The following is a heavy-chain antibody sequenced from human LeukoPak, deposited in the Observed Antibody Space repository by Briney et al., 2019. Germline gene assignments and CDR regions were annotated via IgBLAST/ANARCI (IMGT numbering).Heavy chain of an antibody. J-gene: IGHJ4*02. CDR2: IYSSGNT. CDR3: ARHLSGTTMSHYFDF. Sequence: SETLSLTCSVSGDSISSGRNYWGWIRQSPGKGLEWIASIYSSGNTHSNPSLKSRVSISVDTSKNQVSLKLYSVTTSDAAIYYCARHLSGTTMSHYFDFWGQGTLVTVSS. V-gene: IGHV4-39*01. D-gene: IGHD1-1*01. CDR1: GDSISSGRNY.